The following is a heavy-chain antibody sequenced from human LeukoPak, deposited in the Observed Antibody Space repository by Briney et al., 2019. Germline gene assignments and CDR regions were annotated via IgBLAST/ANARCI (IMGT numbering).Heavy chain of an antibody. V-gene: IGHV3-30*18. Sequence: GRSLRLSCAASGFTFSSYGRHWVRQAPGKGLEWVAVMSYDGSNKYYADSVKGRFTISRDNSKNTLYLQMNSLRAEDTAVYYCAKAAYGDYFDYWGQGTLVTVSS. CDR1: GFTFSSYG. CDR2: MSYDGSNK. D-gene: IGHD4-17*01. CDR3: AKAAYGDYFDY. J-gene: IGHJ4*02.